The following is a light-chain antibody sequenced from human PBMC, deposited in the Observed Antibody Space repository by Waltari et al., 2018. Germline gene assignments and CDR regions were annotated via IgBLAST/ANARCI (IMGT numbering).Light chain of an antibody. CDR1: ESVSVD. V-gene: IGKV3D-15*01. CDR3: QQYNDWPLLT. CDR2: GAD. J-gene: IGKJ4*01. Sequence: EVVMTQSPATLSVSPGDRATLSCRASESVSVDLAWYQQRPGQAPRLLVYGADTRATGVPARFSGRGSETEFTLTISSLQSEDFAVYYCQQYNDWPLLTFGGGTRVEIK.